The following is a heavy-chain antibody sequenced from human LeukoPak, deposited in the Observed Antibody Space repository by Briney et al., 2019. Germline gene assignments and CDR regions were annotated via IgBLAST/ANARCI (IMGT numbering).Heavy chain of an antibody. D-gene: IGHD7-27*01. J-gene: IGHJ3*02. CDR2: TFYRSKWFH. CDR3: ARDGPLGNDVYDI. CDR1: GDSVSSNSDT. V-gene: IGHV6-1*01. Sequence: SQTLSLTFAISGDSVSSNSDTWNWIRQSPSRGLEWLGRTFYRSKWFHQYAVSVKGRITINPDTSKNQFSLQLNSVTLEDTAVYYCARDGPLGNDVYDIWGQGTMVTVSS.